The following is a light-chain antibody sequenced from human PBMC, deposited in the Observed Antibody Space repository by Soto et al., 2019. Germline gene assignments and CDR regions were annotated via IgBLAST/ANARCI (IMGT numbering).Light chain of an antibody. CDR2: DVS. V-gene: IGLV2-14*01. CDR1: SSDVGGYNY. J-gene: IGLJ1*01. CDR3: SSYTSRTLYV. Sequence: QSVLTQPASVSGSPGQSITISCTGTSSDVGGYNYVSWYQQHPGKAPKLMIYDVSIRPSGVSNRFSGSKSGSTASLTISGLQAEDEADYYCSSYTSRTLYVFGTGTKLTVL.